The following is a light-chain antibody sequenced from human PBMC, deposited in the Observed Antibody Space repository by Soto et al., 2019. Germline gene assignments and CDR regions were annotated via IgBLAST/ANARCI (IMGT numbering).Light chain of an antibody. CDR2: GAS. Sequence: EIVLTQSPGTLSLSPGERATLSCRASQSVRSNFLAWYQQKPGQAPRLLIYGASNRATGIPDRFSGSGSGTDFTRTITRLEPEDFAMYYCQQYGSSPRTFGQGTKVEIK. J-gene: IGKJ1*01. V-gene: IGKV3-20*01. CDR3: QQYGSSPRT. CDR1: QSVRSNF.